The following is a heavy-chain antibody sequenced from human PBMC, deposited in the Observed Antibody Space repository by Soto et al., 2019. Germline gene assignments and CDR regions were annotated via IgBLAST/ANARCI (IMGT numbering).Heavy chain of an antibody. CDR3: ARDKGNISACRIGYYYGMDA. CDR1: GYTFTSYA. CDR2: INAGNGNT. J-gene: IGHJ6*02. Sequence: ASVKVSCKASGYTFTSYAMHWVRQAPGQRLEWMGWINAGNGNTKYSQKFQGRVTITRDTSASTAYMELSSLRSEDTAVYYCARDKGNISACRIGYYYGMDAWGQGNTVTV. V-gene: IGHV1-3*01. D-gene: IGHD6-6*01.